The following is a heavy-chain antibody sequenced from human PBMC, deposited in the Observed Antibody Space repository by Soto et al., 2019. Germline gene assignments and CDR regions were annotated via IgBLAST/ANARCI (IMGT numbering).Heavy chain of an antibody. J-gene: IGHJ4*02. CDR1: GFTFTSSA. CDR3: AAGYSGYDSPIY. CDR2: IVVGSGNT. V-gene: IGHV1-58*01. D-gene: IGHD5-12*01. Sequence: GASVKVSFKASGFTFTSSAVQWVRQARGQRLEWIGWIVVGSGNTNYAQKFQERVTITRDMSTSTAYMELSSLRSEDTAVYYCAAGYSGYDSPIYWGQGTLVTVSS.